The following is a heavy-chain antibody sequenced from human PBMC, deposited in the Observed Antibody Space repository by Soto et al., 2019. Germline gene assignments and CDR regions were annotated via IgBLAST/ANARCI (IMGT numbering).Heavy chain of an antibody. Sequence: QVQLVQSGAEVKKPGASVKVSCKASGYTFTNYGIIWVRQAPGQGLEWMGWINANNGNTDYVQKIQGRVTMTTDTSTSTAYMELRSLRFDDTAVYYCARGPYYYDSSGPLKFDYWGQGTLVTVSS. CDR3: ARGPYYYDSSGPLKFDY. CDR1: GYTFTNYG. V-gene: IGHV1-18*01. D-gene: IGHD3-22*01. J-gene: IGHJ4*02. CDR2: INANNGNT.